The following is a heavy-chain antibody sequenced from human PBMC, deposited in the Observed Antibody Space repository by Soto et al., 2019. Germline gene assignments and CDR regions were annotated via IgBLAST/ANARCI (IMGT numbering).Heavy chain of an antibody. CDR2: IYPGDSDT. Sequence: GESLKISCKASGYSFSSNWIAWVRQMPGKGLEWMGIIYPGDSDTRYSPSFQGQVTISADKSISTAYLQWSSLQASDSAMYYCARQPPTSVGANWFDPWGQGTLVTVSS. J-gene: IGHJ5*02. CDR3: ARQPPTSVGANWFDP. D-gene: IGHD1-26*01. V-gene: IGHV5-51*01. CDR1: GYSFSSNW.